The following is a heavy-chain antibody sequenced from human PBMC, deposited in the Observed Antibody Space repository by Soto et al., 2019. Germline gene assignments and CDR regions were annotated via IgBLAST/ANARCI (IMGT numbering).Heavy chain of an antibody. V-gene: IGHV3-23*01. J-gene: IGHJ4*01. CDR3: AKDKFGYSSTWYSPGFDY. CDR1: GFMFSSYV. CDR2: ISGRGDSA. Sequence: GGSLRLSCTASGFMFSSYVLSWVRQAPGKGLEWVSGISGRGDSANYADSVKGRFTISRDNSKNMVYLQMNSLRAEDTALYYCAKDKFGYSSTWYSPGFDYW. D-gene: IGHD6-13*01.